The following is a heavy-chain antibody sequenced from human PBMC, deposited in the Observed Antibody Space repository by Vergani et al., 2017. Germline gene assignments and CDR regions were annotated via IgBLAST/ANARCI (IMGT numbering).Heavy chain of an antibody. CDR1: GASIGSTSDY. Sequence: QLQLQESGPGLVKPSETLSLTCAVSGASIGSTSDYLAWIRQPPGKGLEWIATIYYSGTTYYNPSLKSRVTISIDTSKNQFSLKLTSVTATDTAMYYCAKQYASGSYKHWGQGTLVTVSS. D-gene: IGHD3-10*01. CDR2: IYYSGTT. J-gene: IGHJ4*02. CDR3: AKQYASGSYKH. V-gene: IGHV4-39*01.